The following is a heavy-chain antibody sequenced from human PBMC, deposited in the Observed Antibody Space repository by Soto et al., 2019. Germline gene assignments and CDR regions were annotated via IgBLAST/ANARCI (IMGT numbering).Heavy chain of an antibody. CDR2: IKSKADGETK. CDR1: GFTFSHAW. D-gene: IGHD2-15*01. Sequence: LRLSCAASGFTFSHAWMSWVRQAPGKGLEWVGRIKSKADGETKDYGAPVRGRFTISRDDAKDTLYLQLNSLRIEDTAVYYCCVVKRLDQYSTSGYWFDPWGPGTLVTVSS. J-gene: IGHJ5*02. CDR3: CVVKRLDQYSTSGYWFDP. V-gene: IGHV3-15*01.